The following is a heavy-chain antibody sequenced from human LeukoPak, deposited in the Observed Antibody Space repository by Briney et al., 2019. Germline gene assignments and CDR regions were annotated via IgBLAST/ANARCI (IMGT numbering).Heavy chain of an antibody. CDR1: GFTFSSYT. CDR3: VKSSD. CDR2: ISGNGGTT. Sequence: PGGSLRLSCSVSGFTFSSYTMHWVRQAPGKGLQDVSAISGNGGTTYYADSVKGIFTISRDNSKNTLYLQMSSLRAEDTAVYYCVKSSDWGRGTLVTVSS. V-gene: IGHV3-64D*09. J-gene: IGHJ4*02.